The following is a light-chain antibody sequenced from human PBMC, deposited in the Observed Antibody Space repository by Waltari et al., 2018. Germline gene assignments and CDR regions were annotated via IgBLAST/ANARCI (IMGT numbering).Light chain of an antibody. CDR1: QGINNW. V-gene: IGKV1-12*01. CDR3: QQGNSFPPT. J-gene: IGKJ1*01. CDR2: GAS. Sequence: DIQMTQSPSSVSASVGDRVIITCRASQGINNWLAWYQQKPGKAPKLLIYGASVLQTGVPSRFSGTGSWTDFTLTINNLQPEDFATYFCQQGNSFPPTFGQGTKVDVK.